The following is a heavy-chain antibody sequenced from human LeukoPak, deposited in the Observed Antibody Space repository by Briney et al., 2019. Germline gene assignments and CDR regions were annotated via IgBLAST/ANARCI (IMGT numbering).Heavy chain of an antibody. CDR1: GFTFSSYA. Sequence: GGSLRLSCAASGFTFSSYAMSWVRQAPGKGLEWVSAISGSGGSTYYADSVKGRFTISRDNSKNTLYLQMNSLRAEDTAVYYCARDLYYDILTGYHRPGYFDYWGQGTLVTVSS. CDR3: ARDLYYDILTGYHRPGYFDY. V-gene: IGHV3-23*01. J-gene: IGHJ4*02. CDR2: ISGSGGST. D-gene: IGHD3-9*01.